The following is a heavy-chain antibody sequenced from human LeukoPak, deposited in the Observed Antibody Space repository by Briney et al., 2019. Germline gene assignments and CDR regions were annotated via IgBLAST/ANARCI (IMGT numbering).Heavy chain of an antibody. CDR2: ISISSSYI. CDR1: GFTFSSYW. CDR3: ARAPYDSTGYETPLAFDM. J-gene: IGHJ3*02. V-gene: IGHV3-21*01. Sequence: NPGGSLTLSCAASGFTFSSYWMNWVSQAPGKGLEWVSTISISSSYIYYGDPVKGRFTFSSNNANNSLESEMNSLRAEDTAVYYCARAPYDSTGYETPLAFDMWGQGTMVTVPS. D-gene: IGHD3-22*01.